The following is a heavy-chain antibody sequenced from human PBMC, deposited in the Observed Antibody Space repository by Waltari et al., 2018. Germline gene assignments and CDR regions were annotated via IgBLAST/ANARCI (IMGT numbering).Heavy chain of an antibody. CDR2: IYYSGST. V-gene: IGHV4-59*11. CDR3: ASGTGDRDYYFDY. J-gene: IGHJ4*02. Sequence: QVQLQESGPGLVKPSETLSLTCTVSGGSIRSHYWSWIRQPPGKGLEWIGYIYYSGSTNYNPSLKSRVTISVDTSKNQFSLKLSSVTAADTAVYYCASGTGDRDYYFDYWGQGTLVTVSS. D-gene: IGHD7-27*01. CDR1: GGSIRSHY.